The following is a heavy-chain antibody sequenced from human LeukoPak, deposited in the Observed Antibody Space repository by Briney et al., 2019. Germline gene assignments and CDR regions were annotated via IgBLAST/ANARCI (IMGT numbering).Heavy chain of an antibody. CDR1: GGSISSYY. V-gene: IGHV4-59*01. CDR2: IYYSRST. J-gene: IGHJ4*02. Sequence: SETLSLTCTVSGGSISSYYWSWIRQPPGKGLEWIGYIYYSRSTNYNPSLKSRVTISVDTSKNQFSLKLSSVTAADTAVYYCAASYGLGSYYPIHDYWGQGTLVTVSS. CDR3: AASYGLGSYYPIHDY. D-gene: IGHD3-10*01.